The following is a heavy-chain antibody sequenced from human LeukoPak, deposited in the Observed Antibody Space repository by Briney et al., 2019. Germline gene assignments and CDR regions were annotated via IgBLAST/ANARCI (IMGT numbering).Heavy chain of an antibody. D-gene: IGHD3-22*01. CDR1: GGSISSSSYY. V-gene: IGHV4-39*07. CDR3: ARVKYYDSSGYYWFDP. J-gene: IGHJ5*02. CDR2: IYYSGST. Sequence: SETLSLTCTVSGGSISSSSYYWGWIRQPPAKGLEWIGSIYYSGSTYYNPSLKSRVTISVDTSKNQFSLKLSSVTAADTAVYYCARVKYYDSSGYYWFDPWGQGTLVTVSS.